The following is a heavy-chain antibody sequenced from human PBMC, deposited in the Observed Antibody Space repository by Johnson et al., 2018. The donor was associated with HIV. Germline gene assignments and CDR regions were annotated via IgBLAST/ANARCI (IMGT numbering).Heavy chain of an antibody. D-gene: IGHD3-22*01. Sequence: QVQLVESGGGVVQPGRSLRLSCAASGFTFSSYAMHWVRQAPGKGLEWVAVISYDGSNKYYADSVKGRFTISRDNSKNTLYLQMNSLRAEDTAVYYCAKVWAYYYDSRPSGAFDIWGQGTMVTVSS. J-gene: IGHJ3*02. V-gene: IGHV3-30*04. CDR3: AKVWAYYYDSRPSGAFDI. CDR2: ISYDGSNK. CDR1: GFTFSSYA.